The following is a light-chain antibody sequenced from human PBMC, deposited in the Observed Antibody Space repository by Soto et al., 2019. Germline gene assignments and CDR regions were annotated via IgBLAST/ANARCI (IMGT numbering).Light chain of an antibody. V-gene: IGLV2-23*02. CDR2: EVS. Sequence: QSALPQAASGSGFAGRGSTITSTGTSSDIGSYNLVSWYQQHPGKAPKLLIYEVSERPSGASHRFSGSKSGNTASLTISGLQTEDEADYYCCSYGVFGTGTKVTVL. CDR3: CSYGV. J-gene: IGLJ1*01. CDR1: SSDIGSYNL.